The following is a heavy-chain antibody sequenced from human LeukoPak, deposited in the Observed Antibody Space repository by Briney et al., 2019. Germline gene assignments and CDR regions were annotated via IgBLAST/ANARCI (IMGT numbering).Heavy chain of an antibody. D-gene: IGHD2-15*01. V-gene: IGHV3-21*01. CDR3: AKDWVDLDY. CDR2: ISSSSSYI. Sequence: GGSLRLSCAASGFTFSSYSMNWVRQAPGKGLEWVSSISSSSSYIYYADSVKGRFTISRDNSKNTLYLQMNSLKPEDTAVYYCAKDWVDLDYWGQGTLVTVSS. CDR1: GFTFSSYS. J-gene: IGHJ4*02.